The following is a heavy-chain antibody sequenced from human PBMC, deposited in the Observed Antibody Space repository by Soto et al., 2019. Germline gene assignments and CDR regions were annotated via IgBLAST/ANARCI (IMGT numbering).Heavy chain of an antibody. CDR1: GYIFTGYY. CDR2: INPNSGGT. Sequence: ASVSFTCNASGYIFTGYYMHWVRESPGQGLEWMGWINPNSGGTNYAQKFQGRVTMTRDTSIRTAYMELSRLRSDATAVYYSASVFREFGKFDPWGQGTLVPVSS. CDR3: ASVFREFGKFDP. D-gene: IGHD3-16*01. J-gene: IGHJ5*02. V-gene: IGHV1-2*02.